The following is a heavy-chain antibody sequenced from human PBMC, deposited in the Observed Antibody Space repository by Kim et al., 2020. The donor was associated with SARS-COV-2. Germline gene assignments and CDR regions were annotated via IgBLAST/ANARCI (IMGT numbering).Heavy chain of an antibody. CDR1: GGSVSSGSYY. CDR3: AREGEFYYDSSGSRYYFDY. CDR2: IYYSGST. Sequence: SETLSLTCTVSGGSVSSGSYYWSWIRQPPGKGLEWIGYIYYSGSTNYNPSLKSRVTISVDTSKNQFSLKLSSVTAADTAVYYCAREGEFYYDSSGSRYYFDYWGQGTLVTVSS. J-gene: IGHJ4*02. D-gene: IGHD3-22*01. V-gene: IGHV4-61*01.